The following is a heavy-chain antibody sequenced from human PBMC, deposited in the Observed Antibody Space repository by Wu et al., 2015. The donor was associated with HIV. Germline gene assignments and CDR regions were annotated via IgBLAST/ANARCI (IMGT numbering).Heavy chain of an antibody. J-gene: IGHJ4*01. V-gene: IGHV1-8*02. Sequence: QVQLVQSGAEVKKPGSSVKVSCRASGGTFSSYAIIWVRQATGQGLEWMGWMNPSSGNTGYAQKFQGRLTMTRNTSINTAYMELSSLKSEDTAMYYCARGAVFPPLGYWGHGTLVTVSS. CDR1: GGTFSSYA. CDR2: MNPSSGNT. D-gene: IGHD2/OR15-2a*01. CDR3: ARGAVFPPLGY.